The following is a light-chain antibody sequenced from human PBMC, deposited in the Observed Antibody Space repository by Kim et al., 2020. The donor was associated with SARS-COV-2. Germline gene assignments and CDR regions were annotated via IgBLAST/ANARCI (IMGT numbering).Light chain of an antibody. CDR2: DAS. CDR1: QSVSSY. CDR3: QQYMSYPYP. Sequence: DIQMTQSPSTLSASIGDRVAITCRASQSVSSYLAWYQQKPGKAPKLLIYDASSLESGVPPRFSGSGSGTELTLTISSLQPDDLATYYCQQYMSYPYPFGQGTKLEI. V-gene: IGKV1-5*01. J-gene: IGKJ2*01.